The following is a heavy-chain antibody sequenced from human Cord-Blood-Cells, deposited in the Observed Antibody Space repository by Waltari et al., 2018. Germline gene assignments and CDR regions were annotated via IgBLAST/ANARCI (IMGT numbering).Heavy chain of an antibody. J-gene: IGHJ3*02. CDR2: IYGGGST. CDR3: ARESRGDYDAFDI. V-gene: IGHV3-53*02. Sequence: EVQLVETGGGLIQPGGSLRLSCAASGFTVSSNYMSWVRQAPGRGLGWVSVIYGGGSTNYADSGECRFTISRDNSKNTLYLQMNGLRAEDTAVYYCARESRGDYDAFDIWGQGTMVTVSS. D-gene: IGHD4-17*01. CDR1: GFTVSSNY.